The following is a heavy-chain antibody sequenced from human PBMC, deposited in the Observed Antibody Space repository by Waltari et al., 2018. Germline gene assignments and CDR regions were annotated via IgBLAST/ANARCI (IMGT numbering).Heavy chain of an antibody. V-gene: IGHV3-23*03. CDR1: GFTFSSYA. J-gene: IGHJ5*02. CDR3: AKGAQPNP. Sequence: EVQLLESGGGLVQPGGSLRLSCAASGFTFSSYAMSWVRQAPGKGLEWVSVIYSGGSTYYADSVKGRFTISRDNSKNTLYLQMNSLRAEDTAVYYCAKGAQPNPWGQGTLVTVSS. CDR2: IYSGGST.